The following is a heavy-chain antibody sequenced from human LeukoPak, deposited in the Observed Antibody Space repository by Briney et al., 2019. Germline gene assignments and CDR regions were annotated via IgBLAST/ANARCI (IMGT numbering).Heavy chain of an antibody. CDR3: ARTPNRYYYYMDV. Sequence: SETLSLTCTVSGGSISSSGYYWGWIRQPPGKGLEWIGSIYYSGSTYYNPSLKSRVTISVDTSKNQFSLKLSSVTAADTAVYYCARTPNRYYYYMDVWGKGTTVTISS. D-gene: IGHD1-14*01. J-gene: IGHJ6*03. CDR1: GGSISSSGYY. V-gene: IGHV4-39*01. CDR2: IYYSGST.